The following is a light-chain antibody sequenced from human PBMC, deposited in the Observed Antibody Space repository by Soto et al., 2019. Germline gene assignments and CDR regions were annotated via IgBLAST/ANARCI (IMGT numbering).Light chain of an antibody. V-gene: IGKV3-20*01. Sequence: EIVLTQSPGTLSLSPGERATLSCRATQIVGSDYLAWYQQKPGQAPRLLIYGASRTATGIPDRFSGSGSGTDFTLTISSLEPEDFAVYYCQQYRSSPETFGQGTKVDIK. CDR2: GAS. CDR3: QQYRSSPET. J-gene: IGKJ1*01. CDR1: QIVGSDY.